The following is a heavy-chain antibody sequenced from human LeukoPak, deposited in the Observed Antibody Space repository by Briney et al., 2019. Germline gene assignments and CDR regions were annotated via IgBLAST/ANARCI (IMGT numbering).Heavy chain of an antibody. J-gene: IGHJ3*02. CDR2: IYSGGST. Sequence: PGGSLRLSCAASGFTVSSNYMSWVRQASGKGLEWVSLIYSGGSTYYADSVKGRFTISRDNSKNTLYLQMNSLRAEDTAVYYCARSQWELRSGDAFDIWGQGTMVTVSS. CDR1: GFTVSSNY. V-gene: IGHV3-53*01. D-gene: IGHD1-26*01. CDR3: ARSQWELRSGDAFDI.